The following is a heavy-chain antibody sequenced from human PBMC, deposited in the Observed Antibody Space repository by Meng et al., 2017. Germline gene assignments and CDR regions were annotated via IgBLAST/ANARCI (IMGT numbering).Heavy chain of an antibody. J-gene: IGHJ4*02. V-gene: IGHV4-38-2*02. CDR2: IYQGGRT. Sequence: SLRLSCTVSSYSISSGYYWGWIPQPPGKGLECIGSIYQGGRTYYNPSLKSPLTIAVDTSKKQFSLKLSSVTAADTAVYYCARELAAAGPIDYWGQGTLVTVSS. CDR3: ARELAAAGPIDY. CDR1: SYSISSGYY. D-gene: IGHD6-13*01.